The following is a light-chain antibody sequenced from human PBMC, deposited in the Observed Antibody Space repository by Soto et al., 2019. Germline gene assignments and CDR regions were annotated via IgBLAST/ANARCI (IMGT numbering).Light chain of an antibody. CDR1: NGDVGVYNY. V-gene: IGLV2-8*01. J-gene: IGLJ1*01. CDR2: DVS. Sequence: QSVLTQPPPASGSPGQSVTISCTGTNGDVGVYNYVSWYQQHPGKAPKLMIYDVSKRPSGVPARFSGSKSGNTASLTVSGLQAEDEADYYCSSYAGTHIVFXTGTNVTVL. CDR3: SSYAGTHIV.